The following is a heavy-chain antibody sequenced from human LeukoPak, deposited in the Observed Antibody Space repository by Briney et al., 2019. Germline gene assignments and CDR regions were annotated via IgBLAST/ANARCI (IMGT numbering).Heavy chain of an antibody. V-gene: IGHV3-30*18. D-gene: IGHD3-22*01. CDR2: ISYDGSNK. CDR1: GFTFSSYG. CDR3: AKGRTYYYDSSVDR. Sequence: GGSLRLSCAASGFTFSSYGMHWVRQAPGKGLEWVAVISYDGSNKYYADSVKGRFTISRDNSKNTLYLQMNSLRAEDTAVYYCAKGRTYYYDSSVDRWGQGTLVTVSS. J-gene: IGHJ4*02.